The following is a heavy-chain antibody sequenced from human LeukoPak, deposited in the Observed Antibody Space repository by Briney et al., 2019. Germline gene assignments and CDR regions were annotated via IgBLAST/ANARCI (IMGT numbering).Heavy chain of an antibody. CDR1: GGPFSGYY. CDR2: INHSGST. Sequence: SETLSLTCAVYGGPFSGYYWSWIRQPPGKGLEWIGEINHSGSTNYNPSLKSRVTISVDTSKNQYSLKLSSVTAADTAVYYCARAERITIFGVVTTYYGMDVWGQGTTVTVSS. J-gene: IGHJ6*02. V-gene: IGHV4-34*01. CDR3: ARAERITIFGVVTTYYGMDV. D-gene: IGHD3-3*01.